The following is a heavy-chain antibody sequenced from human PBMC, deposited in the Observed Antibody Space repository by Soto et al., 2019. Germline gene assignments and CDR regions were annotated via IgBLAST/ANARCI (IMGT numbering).Heavy chain of an antibody. D-gene: IGHD1-7*01. CDR3: ARDPIWTYTWNYARLNYLDP. J-gene: IGHJ5*02. V-gene: IGHV1-3*04. Sequence: GASVKVSCKASGYTFTNNVIHWLRQAPGQTLEWMGWIHTAKGNTKYSQKFEARVTLPRDTAASTAYMELNSLRSDDPAVYYCARDPIWTYTWNYARLNYLDPWGQGTLVTVSS. CDR1: GYTFTNNV. CDR2: IHTAKGNT.